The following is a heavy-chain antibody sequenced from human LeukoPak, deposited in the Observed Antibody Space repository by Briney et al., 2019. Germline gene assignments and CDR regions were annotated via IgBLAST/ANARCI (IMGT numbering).Heavy chain of an antibody. J-gene: IGHJ4*02. Sequence: ASVKVSCKASGYTFPGYYMHWVRQASGQGLEWMGWINPNSGGTNYAQKFQGRVTMTRDTSISTAYMELSRLRSDDTAVYYCAREHSSSSGKVFDYWGQGTLVTVSS. CDR3: AREHSSSSGKVFDY. CDR1: GYTFPGYY. V-gene: IGHV1-2*02. CDR2: INPNSGGT. D-gene: IGHD6-6*01.